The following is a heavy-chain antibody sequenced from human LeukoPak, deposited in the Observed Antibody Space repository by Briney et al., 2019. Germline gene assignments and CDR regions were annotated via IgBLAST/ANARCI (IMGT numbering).Heavy chain of an antibody. Sequence: SETLSLTCTVSGYSISSGYYWGWIRPPPGKGLEWIGSIYHSGSTYYNPSLKSRVTMSVDTSKNQFSLKLSSVTAADTAVYYCARDRGTWNDDGFDYWGQGTLVTVSS. CDR1: GYSISSGYY. J-gene: IGHJ4*02. D-gene: IGHD1-1*01. CDR2: IYHSGST. V-gene: IGHV4-38-2*02. CDR3: ARDRGTWNDDGFDY.